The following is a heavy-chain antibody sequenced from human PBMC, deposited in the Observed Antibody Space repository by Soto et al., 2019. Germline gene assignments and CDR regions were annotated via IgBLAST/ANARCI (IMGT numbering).Heavy chain of an antibody. Sequence: GESLRLTCTASGVTFGNYAMTWVRQAPGKGLEWVGFIRSKAYGGTTDYAASVKGRVTISRDDSKSIAYLQMTSLKAEDTAVYYCSRCGGSCYDAFDIWGQGTMVTVSS. CDR2: IRSKAYGGTT. V-gene: IGHV3-49*04. CDR3: SRCGGSCYDAFDI. D-gene: IGHD2-15*01. CDR1: GVTFGNYA. J-gene: IGHJ3*02.